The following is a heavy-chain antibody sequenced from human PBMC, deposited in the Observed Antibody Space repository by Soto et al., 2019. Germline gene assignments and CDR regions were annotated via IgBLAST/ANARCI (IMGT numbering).Heavy chain of an antibody. CDR1: GGSISSSSYY. CDR3: ARGGPIVGATVFDY. V-gene: IGHV4-39*01. CDR2: IYYSGST. Sequence: PSETLSLTCTVSGGSISSSSYYWGWIRQPPGKGLEWIGSIYYSGSTYYNPSLKSRVTISVDTSKNQFSLKLSSVTAADTAVHYCARGGPIVGATVFDYWGQGTLVTVSS. J-gene: IGHJ4*02. D-gene: IGHD1-26*01.